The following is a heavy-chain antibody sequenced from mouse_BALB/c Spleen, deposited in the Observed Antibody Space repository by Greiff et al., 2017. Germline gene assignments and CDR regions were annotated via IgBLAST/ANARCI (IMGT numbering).Heavy chain of an antibody. Sequence: EVLLVESGGGLVKPGGSLKLSCAASGFTFSSYAMSWVRQTPEKRLEWVATISSGGSYTYYPDSVKGRFTISRDNAKNTLYLQMSSLRSEDTAMYYCARRDTTNWDFDVWGAGTTVTVSS. D-gene: IGHD1-1*01. CDR2: ISSGGSYT. CDR1: GFTFSSYA. J-gene: IGHJ1*01. V-gene: IGHV5-9-3*01. CDR3: ARRDTTNWDFDV.